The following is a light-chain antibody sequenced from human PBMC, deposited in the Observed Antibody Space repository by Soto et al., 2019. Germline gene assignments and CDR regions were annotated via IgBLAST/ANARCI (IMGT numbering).Light chain of an antibody. CDR3: QQLNTYPRVS. Sequence: DIPLTQSPSFLSASVGDRVTITCRASQGIRSDLAWYQQKPGKAPNLLLYAAATSQSGVPSRFSGGGSGTEFTLTINSLQPEDCATYYGQQLNTYPRVSFGPGTKVDIK. CDR1: QGIRSD. V-gene: IGKV1-9*01. CDR2: AAA. J-gene: IGKJ3*01.